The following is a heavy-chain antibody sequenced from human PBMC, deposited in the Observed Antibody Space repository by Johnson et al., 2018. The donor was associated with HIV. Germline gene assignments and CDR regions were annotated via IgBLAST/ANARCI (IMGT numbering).Heavy chain of an antibody. V-gene: IGHV3-66*01. CDR3: ALSGGAAAYDAFDI. CDR1: GFSVSNNY. D-gene: IGHD6-13*01. Sequence: VQLVESGGGLVQSGGSLRLSCGASGFSVSNNYMNWVRQAPGKGLEWVSVLYSGGNTYYADSVRGRFTISRDNSKNTLYLQMNRLRAEDTAVYYCALSGGAAAYDAFDIWGQGTMVTVSS. J-gene: IGHJ3*02. CDR2: LYSGGNT.